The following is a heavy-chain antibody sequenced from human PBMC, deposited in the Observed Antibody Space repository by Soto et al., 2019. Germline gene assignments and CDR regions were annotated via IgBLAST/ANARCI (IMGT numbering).Heavy chain of an antibody. V-gene: IGHV3-33*08. D-gene: IGHD3-3*01. J-gene: IGHJ1*01. CDR3: ARGGEAYYDFWSGYYNEYFQH. CDR2: IWYDGSNK. CDR1: RFDFTSYG. Sequence: PGGSLRLSCAASRFDFTSYGMHWLRQAPCKGLEWVAVIWYDGSNKYYADSVKGRFTISRDNSKNTLYLQMNSLRAEDTAVYYCARGGEAYYDFWSGYYNEYFQHWGQGTLVTV.